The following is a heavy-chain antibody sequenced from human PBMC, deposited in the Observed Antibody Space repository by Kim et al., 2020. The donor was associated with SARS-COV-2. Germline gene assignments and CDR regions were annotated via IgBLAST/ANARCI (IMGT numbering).Heavy chain of an antibody. Sequence: GGSLRLSCAASGFTFSNAWMSWVRQAPGKGLEWVGRIKSKTDGGTTDYAAPVKGRFTISRDDSKNTLYLQMNSLKTEDTAVYYCTSRGDFWSGPGSERNDYWGQGTLVTVSS. CDR1: GFTFSNAW. D-gene: IGHD3-3*01. CDR2: IKSKTDGGTT. J-gene: IGHJ4*02. CDR3: TSRGDFWSGPGSERNDY. V-gene: IGHV3-15*01.